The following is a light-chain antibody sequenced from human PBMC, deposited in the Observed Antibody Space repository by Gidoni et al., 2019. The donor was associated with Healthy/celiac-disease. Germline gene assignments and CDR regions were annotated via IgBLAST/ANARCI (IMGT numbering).Light chain of an antibody. CDR3: QQYDNHPLT. CDR1: QDISNY. V-gene: IGKV1-33*01. J-gene: IGKJ3*01. Sequence: IQMNQSPSSLSASVGDRVTITCQASQDISNYLNWYQQKPGKAPKLLIYDASNLETGVPSRFSGSGSGTEFTFTISSLQPEDIATYYCQQYDNHPLTFGPXTKVDIK. CDR2: DAS.